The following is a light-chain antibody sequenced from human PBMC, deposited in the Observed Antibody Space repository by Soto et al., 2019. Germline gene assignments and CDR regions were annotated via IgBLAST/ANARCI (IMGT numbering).Light chain of an antibody. CDR3: CSYAGTYIYV. CDR1: SSDVGAYNY. V-gene: IGLV2-11*01. Sequence: QSALTQPRSVSGSPGQSVTISCTGTSSDVGAYNYVSWYQQHPGKAPKVMIYDVSKRPSGVPDRFSGSKSGNTASLTISGLQAEDEADYYCCSYAGTYIYVFGTGTKLTV. J-gene: IGLJ1*01. CDR2: DVS.